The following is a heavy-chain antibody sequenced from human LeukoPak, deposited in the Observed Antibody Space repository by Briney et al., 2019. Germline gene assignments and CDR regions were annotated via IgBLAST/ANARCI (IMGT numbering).Heavy chain of an antibody. V-gene: IGHV1-46*01. CDR1: GYTFTSYY. J-gene: IGHJ3*02. CDR2: INPSGGST. Sequence: ASVKVSCKASGYTFTSYYMHWVRQAPGQGLEWMGIINPSGGSTSYAQKFQGRVTMTRDTSTSTVYMELSNLRSEDTAVYYCARASIAARSAFDIWGQGTMVTVSS. CDR3: ARASIAARSAFDI. D-gene: IGHD6-6*01.